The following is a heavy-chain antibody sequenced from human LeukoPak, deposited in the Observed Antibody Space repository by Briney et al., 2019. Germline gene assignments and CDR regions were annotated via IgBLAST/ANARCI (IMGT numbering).Heavy chain of an antibody. CDR1: GGSISSYY. Sequence: SETLSLTCTVSGGSISSYYWSWIRQPPGGGLEWIGYIYYSGSTNYNPSLKRRVTISLDTSKSQFSLKLRSVTAADTAVYYCARSGLASRYYFGMDVWGQGTTVTVSS. V-gene: IGHV4-59*01. CDR2: IYYSGST. D-gene: IGHD5-12*01. J-gene: IGHJ6*02. CDR3: ARSGLASRYYFGMDV.